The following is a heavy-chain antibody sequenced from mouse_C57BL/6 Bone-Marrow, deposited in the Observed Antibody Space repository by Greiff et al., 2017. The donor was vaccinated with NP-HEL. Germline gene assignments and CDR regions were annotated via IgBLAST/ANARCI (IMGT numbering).Heavy chain of an antibody. J-gene: IGHJ1*03. CDR1: GYAFSSYW. V-gene: IGHV1-80*01. CDR2: IYPGDGDT. CDR3: ARTGTRYFDV. Sequence: VKLMESGAELVKPGASVKISCKASGYAFSSYWMNWVKQRPGKGLEWIGQIYPGDGDTNYNGKFKGKATLTADKSSSTAYMQLSSLTSEDSAVYFCARTGTRYFDVWGTGTTVTVSS. D-gene: IGHD4-1*01.